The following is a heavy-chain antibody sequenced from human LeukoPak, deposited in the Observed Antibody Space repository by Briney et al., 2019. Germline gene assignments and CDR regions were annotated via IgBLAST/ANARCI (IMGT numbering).Heavy chain of an antibody. CDR1: GGTFSSYA. CDR3: ARDSPDCSGGSCSNWFDP. J-gene: IGHJ5*02. Sequence: ASVKVSCKASGGTFSSYAISWVRQAPGQGLEWMGRIIPILGIANYAQKFQGRVTITADKSTSTAYMELSSLRSEDTAVYYCARDSPDCSGGSCSNWFDPWGQGTLVTVSS. V-gene: IGHV1-69*04. D-gene: IGHD2-15*01. CDR2: IIPILGIA.